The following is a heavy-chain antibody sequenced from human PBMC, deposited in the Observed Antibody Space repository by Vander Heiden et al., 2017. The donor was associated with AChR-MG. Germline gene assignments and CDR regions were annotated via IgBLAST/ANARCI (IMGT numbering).Heavy chain of an antibody. CDR1: GGTFSNYA. D-gene: IGHD3-9*01. V-gene: IGHV1-69*01. CDR3: ARGWGNVLRYFDWLLYFDY. Sequence: HVQLVQSGAEVKKPGSSVKVSCKAPGGTFSNYAISWVRQAPGQGLEWMGGIIPIFGTANYAQKFKGRVTITADESTSTAYMELSSMRSEDTAVYYCARGWGNVLRYFDWLLYFDYWGQGTLVTVSS. J-gene: IGHJ4*02. CDR2: IIPIFGTA.